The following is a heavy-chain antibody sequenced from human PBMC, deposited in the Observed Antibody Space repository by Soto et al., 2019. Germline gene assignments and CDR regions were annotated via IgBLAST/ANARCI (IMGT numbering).Heavy chain of an antibody. CDR2: IYTSGST. D-gene: IGHD3-9*01. V-gene: IGHV4-4*07. J-gene: IGHJ5*02. CDR1: GGSISSYY. Sequence: SETLSLTCTVSGGSISSYYWSWIRQPAGKGLEWIGRIYTSGSTNYNPSLKSRVTMSVDTSKNQFSLKLSSVTAADTAVYYCARDRSDILTGYYSGNWIDPWGQGTLVTV. CDR3: ARDRSDILTGYYSGNWIDP.